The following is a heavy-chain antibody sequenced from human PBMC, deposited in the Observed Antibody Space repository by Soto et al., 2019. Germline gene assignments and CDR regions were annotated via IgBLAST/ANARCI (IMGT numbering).Heavy chain of an antibody. Sequence: GGSLRLSCAASGFTFSIYAMHWVRQAPGKGLEWVAVISYDGSNKYYADSVKGRFTISRDNSKNTLYLQMNSLRAEDTAVYYCARGILRGYGMDVWGQGTTVTVSS. CDR2: ISYDGSNK. D-gene: IGHD3-10*01. V-gene: IGHV3-30-3*01. CDR1: GFTFSIYA. J-gene: IGHJ6*02. CDR3: ARGILRGYGMDV.